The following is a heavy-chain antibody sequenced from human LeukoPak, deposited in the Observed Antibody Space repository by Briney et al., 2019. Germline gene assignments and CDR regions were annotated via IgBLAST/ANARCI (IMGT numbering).Heavy chain of an antibody. J-gene: IGHJ5*02. Sequence: SVKVSCKASGGTFSSYAISWVRQAPGQGLEWMGRIIPILGIANYAQQFQGRVTITADKSTSTAYMALRSLRSEDTAVYYCARDGGDGYNPFDPWGQGTLVTVSS. D-gene: IGHD5-24*01. CDR1: GGTFSSYA. CDR2: IIPILGIA. V-gene: IGHV1-69*04. CDR3: ARDGGDGYNPFDP.